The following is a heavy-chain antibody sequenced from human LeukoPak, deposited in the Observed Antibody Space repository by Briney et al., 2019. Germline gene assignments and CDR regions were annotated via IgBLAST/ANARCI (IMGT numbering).Heavy chain of an antibody. CDR1: GYSISSGYY. Sequence: PSETLSLTCTVSGYSISSGYYWGWIRQPPGKGLEWIGSIYHSGSTYYNPSLKSRVTISVDTSKNQFSLKLSSVTAADTAVYYCARRTVTTFYFDYWGQGTLVTVSS. D-gene: IGHD4-17*01. CDR2: IYHSGST. J-gene: IGHJ4*02. V-gene: IGHV4-38-2*02. CDR3: ARRTVTTFYFDY.